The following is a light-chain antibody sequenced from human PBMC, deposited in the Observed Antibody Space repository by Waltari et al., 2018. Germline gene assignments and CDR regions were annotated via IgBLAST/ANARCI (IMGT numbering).Light chain of an antibody. CDR3: AAWDDSLTVR. J-gene: IGLJ3*02. CDR2: RNH. CDR1: SSNLGSNF. V-gene: IGLV1-47*01. Sequence: QSVLTQPPSASGTPGQRVTISCSGSSSNLGSNFVCWYQHLPGTAPKLLIYRNHLRPSGVAARFRGSRSGASASLSMSGLRSEDAADYYWAAWDDSLTVRFGGGTKLTVL.